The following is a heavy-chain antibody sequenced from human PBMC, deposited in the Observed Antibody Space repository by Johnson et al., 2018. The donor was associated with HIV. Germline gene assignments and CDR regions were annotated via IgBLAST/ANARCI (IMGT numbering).Heavy chain of an antibody. V-gene: IGHV3-13*01. CDR2: IGTAGDT. Sequence: VQLVESGGGLLQTGGSLRLSCAASEFSFSRYDMHWVRQAPGKGLEWVSSIGTAGDTSYSGTVKGRFTISRENARNSLYLQMNSLRAGDTAVYYCARENWGAFDIWGQGTMVTVSS. J-gene: IGHJ3*02. CDR3: ARENWGAFDI. CDR1: EFSFSRYD. D-gene: IGHD7-27*01.